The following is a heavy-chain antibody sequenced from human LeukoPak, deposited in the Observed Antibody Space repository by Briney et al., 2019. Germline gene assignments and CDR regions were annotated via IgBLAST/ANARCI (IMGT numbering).Heavy chain of an antibody. CDR2: INHSGST. D-gene: IGHD1-26*01. CDR1: GGSFSGYY. V-gene: IGHV4-34*01. J-gene: IGHJ4*02. Sequence: SETLSLTCAVSGGSFSGYYWSWIRQPPGKGLEWIGEINHSGSTNYNPSLKSRVTISVDTSKNQFSLKLSSVTAADTAVYYCARGSGSYCFDYWGQGTLVTVSS. CDR3: ARGSGSYCFDY.